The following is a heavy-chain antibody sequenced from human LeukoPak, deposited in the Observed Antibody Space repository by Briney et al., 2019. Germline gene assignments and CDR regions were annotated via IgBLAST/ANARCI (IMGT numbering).Heavy chain of an antibody. D-gene: IGHD1-1*01. V-gene: IGHV3-66*01. CDR3: ARCHNWNDCYFDY. J-gene: IGHJ4*02. CDR2: IYSGGST. CDR1: GFTVSSNY. Sequence: QPGGSPRLSCAASGFTVSSNYMSWVRQAPGKGLEWVSVIYSGGSTYYADSVKGRFTISRDNSKNTLYLQMNSLRAEDTAVYYCARCHNWNDCYFDYWGQGTLVTVSS.